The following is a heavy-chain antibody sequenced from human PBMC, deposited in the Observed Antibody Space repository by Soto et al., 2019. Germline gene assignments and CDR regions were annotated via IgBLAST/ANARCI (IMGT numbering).Heavy chain of an antibody. Sequence: WRSLRISCSASVLTFSGCAMSWFRQGPGKGLEWVSAISGSGASTYYADSVKGRFTISRDNSKNTLYLQMNSLTAEDTAVYYCAKGVVGGTSFYYYYYSMDVWGQGTTVTVSS. CDR3: AKGVVGGTSFYYYYYSMDV. CDR2: ISGSGAST. J-gene: IGHJ6*02. D-gene: IGHD1-1*01. V-gene: IGHV3-23*01. CDR1: VLTFSGCA.